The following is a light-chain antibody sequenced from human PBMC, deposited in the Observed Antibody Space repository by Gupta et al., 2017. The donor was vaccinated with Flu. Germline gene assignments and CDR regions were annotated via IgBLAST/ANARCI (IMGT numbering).Light chain of an antibody. J-gene: IGLJ2*01. CDR2: DND. V-gene: IGLV1-51*01. CDR3: GTSDTSLNAVV. Sequence: HSVLTQQPSISAAPGQRVTISCSGSTSNIGTKGVSWYQQLPGTAPRLLIYDNDKRPSGIPDRISGSKSGTSATLDITGLQTGDEADYYCGTSDTSLNAVVFGGGTKVTVL. CDR1: TSNIGTKG.